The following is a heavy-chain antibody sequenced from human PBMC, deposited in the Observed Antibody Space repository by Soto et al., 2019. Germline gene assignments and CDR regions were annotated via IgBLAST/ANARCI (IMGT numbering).Heavy chain of an antibody. CDR1: GFTFSSYG. CDR3: AREPPRSGYDSSGYYGD. CDR2: IWYDGSNK. Sequence: GGSLRLSCAASGFTFSSYGMHWVRQAPGKGLERVAVIWYDGSNKYYADSVKGRFTISRDNSKNTLYLQMNSLRAEDTAVYYCAREPPRSGYDSSGYYGDWGQGTLVTVSS. V-gene: IGHV3-33*01. D-gene: IGHD3-22*01. J-gene: IGHJ4*02.